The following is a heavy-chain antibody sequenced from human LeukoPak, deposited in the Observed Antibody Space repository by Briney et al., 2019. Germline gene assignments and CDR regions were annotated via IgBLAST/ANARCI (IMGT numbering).Heavy chain of an antibody. V-gene: IGHV3-9*01. J-gene: IGHJ4*02. Sequence: GRSLRLSCAASGFTFDDYAMHWVRQAPVKGLEWVSGINWNSGSIGYADSVKGRFTISRDNAKNSLYLQMNSLRAEDTALYYRAKGRGYSYGYLADYWGQGTLVTVSS. CDR3: AKGRGYSYGYLADY. CDR2: INWNSGSI. D-gene: IGHD5-18*01. CDR1: GFTFDDYA.